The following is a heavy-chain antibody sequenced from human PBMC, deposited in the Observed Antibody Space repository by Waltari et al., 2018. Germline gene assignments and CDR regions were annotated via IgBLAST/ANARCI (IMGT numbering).Heavy chain of an antibody. Sequence: QVQLVQSGAEVKKPGASVKVSCKASGYTFTGYYMHWVRQVPGQGLEWMGWINPTSGGTNYAQKFQGRVTMTRDTSINTAYMDLSRLRSDDTAMYYCARDYGDGYNYFDYWGQGTLVTVSS. CDR3: ARDYGDGYNYFDY. CDR2: INPTSGGT. V-gene: IGHV1-2*02. CDR1: GYTFTGYY. D-gene: IGHD5-12*01. J-gene: IGHJ4*02.